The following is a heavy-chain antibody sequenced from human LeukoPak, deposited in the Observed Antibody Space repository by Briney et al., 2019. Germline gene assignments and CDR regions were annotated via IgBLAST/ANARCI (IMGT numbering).Heavy chain of an antibody. CDR1: GFTFSSYS. CDR3: ARVAGYYDSSGYPYYFDY. V-gene: IGHV3-21*01. D-gene: IGHD3-22*01. J-gene: IGHJ4*02. CDR2: ISSSSSYI. Sequence: AGGSLRLSCAASGFTFSSYSMNWVRQAPGKGLEWVSSISSSSSYIYYADSVKGRFTISRDNAKNSLYLQMNRLRAEDTAVYYCARVAGYYDSSGYPYYFDYWGQGTLVTVSS.